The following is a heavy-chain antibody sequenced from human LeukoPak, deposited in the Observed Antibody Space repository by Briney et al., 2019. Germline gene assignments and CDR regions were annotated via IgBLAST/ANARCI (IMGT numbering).Heavy chain of an antibody. V-gene: IGHV1-69*04. CDR2: IIPILGIA. Sequence: ASVKVSCKASGGTFSSYAISWVRQAPGQGLEWMGRIIPILGIANYAQKFQGRVTITADKSTSTAYMELSSLRSEDTAVYYCAGIAVAGQDDAFDIWGQGTMVTVSS. D-gene: IGHD6-19*01. J-gene: IGHJ3*02. CDR3: AGIAVAGQDDAFDI. CDR1: GGTFSSYA.